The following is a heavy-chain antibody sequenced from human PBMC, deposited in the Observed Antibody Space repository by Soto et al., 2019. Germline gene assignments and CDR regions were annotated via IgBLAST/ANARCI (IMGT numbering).Heavy chain of an antibody. CDR3: ARDGYNWNYLTWFDP. D-gene: IGHD1-7*01. Sequence: QVQLVQSGAEVKKPGASVKVSCKASVGTFSSYAISWVRQAPGQGLEWMGGIIPIFGTANYAQKFQGRVTITADESTSTAYMELSSLRSEDTAVYYGARDGYNWNYLTWFDPWGQGTLVTVSS. CDR2: IIPIFGTA. CDR1: VGTFSSYA. J-gene: IGHJ5*02. V-gene: IGHV1-69*01.